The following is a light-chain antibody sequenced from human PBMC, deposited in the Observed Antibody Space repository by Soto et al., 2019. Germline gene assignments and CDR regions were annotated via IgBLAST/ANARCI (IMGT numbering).Light chain of an antibody. V-gene: IGKV1-5*01. J-gene: IGKJ4*01. CDR2: DAY. CDR3: QQYNRWSGVT. CDR1: QSISRW. Sequence: DIQMTQSPSTLSASVGDRVTITCRASQSISRWLAWYQQKPGKAPKLLIYDAYSLESGVPSRFSGSGSGTEFILSISSLQPDDFATYHCQQYNRWSGVTFGGGTKVEIK.